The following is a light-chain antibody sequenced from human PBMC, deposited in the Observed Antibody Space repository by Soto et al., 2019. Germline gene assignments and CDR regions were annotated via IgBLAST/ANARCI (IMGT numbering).Light chain of an antibody. V-gene: IGKV1-27*01. Sequence: DIQMTQSPSSLSSSVGDTVTITCRASQGISNFLAWYQQKPGKVPKLLIYAASTLQSGVPSRFSGSGSGTDFTLTISSLQPEDVATYYCQKYDSALLTFGPGTKVDIK. CDR3: QKYDSALLT. CDR1: QGISNF. J-gene: IGKJ3*01. CDR2: AAS.